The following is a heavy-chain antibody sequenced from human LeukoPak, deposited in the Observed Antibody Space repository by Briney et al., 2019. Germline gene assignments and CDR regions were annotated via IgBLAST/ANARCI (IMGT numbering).Heavy chain of an antibody. Sequence: ASVKVSCKVSGYTLTELSMHWVRQAPGKGLEWMGGFDPGDGETIYAQKFQGRVTMTEDTSTDTAYMELNSLRSEDTAVYYCATDRRIVGATLQNRFDYWGQGTLVTVSS. CDR2: FDPGDGET. CDR3: ATDRRIVGATLQNRFDY. J-gene: IGHJ4*02. V-gene: IGHV1-24*01. CDR1: GYTLTELS. D-gene: IGHD1-26*01.